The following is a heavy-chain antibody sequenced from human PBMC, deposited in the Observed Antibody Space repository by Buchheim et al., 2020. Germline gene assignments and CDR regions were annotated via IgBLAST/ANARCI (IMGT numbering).Heavy chain of an antibody. CDR1: GGSFSGYY. CDR2: INHSRST. Sequence: QVQLQQWGAGLLKPSETLSLTCAVYGGSFSGYYWSWIRQPPGKGLEWIGEINHSRSTNNNPSLKSRVTISVDTSKNQFSLKLSSVTAADTAVYYCARVGGLRFLEWLFHYFDYWGQGTL. J-gene: IGHJ4*02. V-gene: IGHV4-34*01. D-gene: IGHD3-3*01. CDR3: ARVGGLRFLEWLFHYFDY.